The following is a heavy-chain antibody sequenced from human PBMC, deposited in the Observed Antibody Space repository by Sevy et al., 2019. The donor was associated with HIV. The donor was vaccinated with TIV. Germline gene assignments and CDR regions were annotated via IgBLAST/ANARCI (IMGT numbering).Heavy chain of an antibody. Sequence: GGSLRLSCAASGFTFSSYAMHWVRQAPGKGLEWVSAISGSGVSTYYADSVKGRFTISRDNSKNTLYLQMNSLRAEETAVYYCAKDVRYDSSGYFDYWGQGILVTVSS. CDR1: GFTFSSYA. CDR2: ISGSGVST. J-gene: IGHJ4*02. CDR3: AKDVRYDSSGYFDY. V-gene: IGHV3-23*01. D-gene: IGHD3-22*01.